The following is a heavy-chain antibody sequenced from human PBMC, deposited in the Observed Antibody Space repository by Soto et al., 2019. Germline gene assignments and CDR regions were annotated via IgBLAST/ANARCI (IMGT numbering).Heavy chain of an antibody. CDR2: IYYSGST. Sequence: SDTLSLTCTVSGGSISSYYWSWIRQPPGKGLEWIGYIYYSGSTNYNPSLKSRVTISVDTSKNQFSLKLSSVTAADTAVYYCARVTAVAGDVDVWGQGTTVTVSS. J-gene: IGHJ6*02. CDR3: ARVTAVAGDVDV. V-gene: IGHV4-59*01. CDR1: GGSISSYY. D-gene: IGHD6-19*01.